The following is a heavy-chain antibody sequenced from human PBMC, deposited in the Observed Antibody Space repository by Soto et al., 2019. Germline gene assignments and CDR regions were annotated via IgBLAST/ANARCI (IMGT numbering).Heavy chain of an antibody. J-gene: IGHJ4*02. Sequence: SLRLSCAASGFTVSSYWMHWVRQAPGKGLEWVSRINSDGSSTSYADSVKGRFTISRDNAKNTLYLQMNSLRAEDTAVYYCARDLGYYDILTGYNLFDYCGQGTLVTVSS. CDR2: INSDGSST. D-gene: IGHD3-9*01. CDR3: ARDLGYYDILTGYNLFDY. CDR1: GFTVSSYW. V-gene: IGHV3-74*01.